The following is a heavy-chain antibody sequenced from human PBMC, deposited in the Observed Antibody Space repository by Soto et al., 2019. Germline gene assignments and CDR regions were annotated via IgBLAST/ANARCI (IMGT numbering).Heavy chain of an antibody. J-gene: IGHJ5*02. D-gene: IGHD3-3*01. Sequence: ASVKVSCKASGYTFTGYYMHWVRQAPGQGLEWMGWINPNSGGTNYAQKFQGRVTMTRDTPISTAYMELSRLRSDDTAVYYCARGSTSSSLRFLEWLLYGSWFDPWGQGTLVTVSS. CDR1: GYTFTGYY. V-gene: IGHV1-2*02. CDR3: ARGSTSSSLRFLEWLLYGSWFDP. CDR2: INPNSGGT.